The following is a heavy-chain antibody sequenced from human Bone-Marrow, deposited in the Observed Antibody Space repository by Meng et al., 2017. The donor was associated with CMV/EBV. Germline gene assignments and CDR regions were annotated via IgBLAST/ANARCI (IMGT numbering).Heavy chain of an antibody. V-gene: IGHV4-30-4*08. Sequence: SETLSLTCTVSGGSISSGDYYWSWIRQPPGKGLEWIGYIYYSGSTNYNPSLKSRVTISVDTSKNQFSLKLSSVTAADTAVYYCARGRAAGYYYYYGMDVWGQGTTVTVSS. CDR2: IYYSGST. CDR3: ARGRAAGYYYYYGMDV. CDR1: GGSISSGDYY. D-gene: IGHD6-13*01. J-gene: IGHJ6*02.